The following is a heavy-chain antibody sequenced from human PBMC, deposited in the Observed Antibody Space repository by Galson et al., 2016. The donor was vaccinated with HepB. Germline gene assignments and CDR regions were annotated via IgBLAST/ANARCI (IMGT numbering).Heavy chain of an antibody. CDR3: VQGSTAPAV. D-gene: IGHD1-26*01. V-gene: IGHV3-23*01. CDR2: ISRSGDST. J-gene: IGHJ6*03. CDR1: GLTFSNFW. Sequence: SLRLSCAASGLTFSNFWMTWVRQAPGKGLEVVSSISRSGDSTDYADSVKGRFTISRDNSKNTLSLQMNSLRAEDTAVYYCVQGSTAPAVWGKGTTVTVSS.